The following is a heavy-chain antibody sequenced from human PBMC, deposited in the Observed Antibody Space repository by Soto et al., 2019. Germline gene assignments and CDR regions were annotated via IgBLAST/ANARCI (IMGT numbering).Heavy chain of an antibody. Sequence: QVQLVQSGAEVKKPGSSVKVSCKASGGTFSSYAISWVRQAPGQGLEWMGGIIPIFGTANYAQKFQGRVTIPADESAGTAYRALSSRRSEDRAVYYWAGRGRSHASSGNALDVGGQGTTVTVSS. CDR3: AGRGRSHASSGNALDV. CDR2: IIPIFGTA. J-gene: IGHJ6*02. CDR1: GGTFSSYA. V-gene: IGHV1-69*12. D-gene: IGHD6-25*01.